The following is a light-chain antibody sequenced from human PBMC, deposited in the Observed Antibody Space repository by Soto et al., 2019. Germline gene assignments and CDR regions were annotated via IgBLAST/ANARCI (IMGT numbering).Light chain of an antibody. J-gene: IGKJ1*01. CDR2: DAS. Sequence: DIQMTQSPSSLSASVGDRVPITCWASQSIRSYLNWYQQKPGKAPKVLIYDASSLESGVPSRFSGSGSGTEFTRTISGPQSEDLAALYSQQYYNWPHTFGQGTKVDIK. CDR3: QQYYNWPHT. CDR1: QSIRSY. V-gene: IGKV1-39*01.